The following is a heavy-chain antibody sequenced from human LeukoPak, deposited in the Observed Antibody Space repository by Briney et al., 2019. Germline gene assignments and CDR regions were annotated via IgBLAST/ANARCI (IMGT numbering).Heavy chain of an antibody. CDR2: IYYSGST. Sequence: LRLSCAASGFTFSSYGMHWIRQPPGKGLEWIGSIYYSGSTYYNPSLKSRVTISVDTPKNQFSLKLSSVTAADTAVYYCARHGTRYSSSCYFDYWGQGTLVTVSS. CDR1: GFTFSSYG. CDR3: ARHGTRYSSSCYFDY. D-gene: IGHD6-6*01. J-gene: IGHJ4*02. V-gene: IGHV4-39*01.